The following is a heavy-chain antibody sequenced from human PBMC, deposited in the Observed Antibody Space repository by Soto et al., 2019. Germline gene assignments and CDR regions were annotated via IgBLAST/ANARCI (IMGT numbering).Heavy chain of an antibody. V-gene: IGHV1-46*03. CDR2: INPSGGST. CDR1: GYTFTSYY. CDR3: ARGLGYCTNGVCYSYNWFDP. J-gene: IGHJ5*02. Sequence: ASVKVSCKASGYTFTSYYMHWVRQAPGQGLEWMGIINPSGGSTSYAQKFQGRVTMTRDTSTSTVYMELSSLRSEDTAVYYCARGLGYCTNGVCYSYNWFDPWGQGTLVTVSS. D-gene: IGHD2-8*01.